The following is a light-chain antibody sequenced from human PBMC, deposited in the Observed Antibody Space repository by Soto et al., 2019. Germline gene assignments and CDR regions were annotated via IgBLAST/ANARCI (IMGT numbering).Light chain of an antibody. CDR3: SSYTSSNTLEV. CDR2: EVS. V-gene: IGLV2-14*01. J-gene: IGLJ1*01. Sequence: QSALIQPASVSGSPGQSITISCTGTSSDVGGSNYVSWYQHHPHRAPKLLIFEVSYRPSGVSNRFSGSKSGNTASLTISGLQAEDETDYYCSSYTSSNTLEVFXIGTKLTVL. CDR1: SSDVGGSNY.